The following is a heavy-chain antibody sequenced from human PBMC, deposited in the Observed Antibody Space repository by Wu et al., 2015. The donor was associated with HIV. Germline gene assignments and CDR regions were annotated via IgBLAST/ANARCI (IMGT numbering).Heavy chain of an antibody. CDR3: VRDAPLIDQS. CDR2: IIPMFKTP. CDR1: GGIFSNFG. Sequence: QVQLEQSGAEMKKPGSSMKVSCKASGGIFSNFGVSWVRQAPGHGPEWMGGIIPMFKTPNYAREFRGRVTISADESTSTIYLELRGLRSGDTAVYFCVRDAPLIDQSWGLGTLVTVSS. J-gene: IGHJ4*02. V-gene: IGHV1-69*12. D-gene: IGHD2-2*01.